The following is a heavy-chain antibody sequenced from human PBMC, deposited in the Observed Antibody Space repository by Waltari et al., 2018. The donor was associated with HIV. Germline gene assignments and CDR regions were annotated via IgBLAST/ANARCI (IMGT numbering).Heavy chain of an antibody. CDR3: CTATAVLITTGLPDYNAMDV. Sequence: EVQLVESGGVLVKPGGSLRLSCVASGFTFRHAWMTWVRQTPGKGLEWVGRIKSEFDGGTTESAAPVKGRFTISRDDSRNTVYLYMNSLKPEDTAVYYCCTATAVLITTGLPDYNAMDVWGRGTTVTVSS. J-gene: IGHJ6*02. CDR1: GFTFRHAW. V-gene: IGHV3-15*01. D-gene: IGHD3-22*01. CDR2: IKSEFDGGTT.